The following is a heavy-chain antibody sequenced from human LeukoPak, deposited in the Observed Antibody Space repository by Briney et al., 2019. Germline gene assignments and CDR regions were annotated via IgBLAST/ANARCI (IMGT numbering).Heavy chain of an antibody. CDR3: ARALKVPTSPRYYMDV. D-gene: IGHD4/OR15-4a*01. J-gene: IGHJ6*03. Sequence: SSETLSLTCTVSGGSISSSSYYWGWIRQPPGKGLEWIGSIYYSGSTYYNPSLKSRVTISVDTSKNQFSLKLSSVTAADTAVYYCARALKVPTSPRYYMDVWGKGTTVTVSS. CDR2: IYYSGST. CDR1: GGSISSSSYY. V-gene: IGHV4-39*01.